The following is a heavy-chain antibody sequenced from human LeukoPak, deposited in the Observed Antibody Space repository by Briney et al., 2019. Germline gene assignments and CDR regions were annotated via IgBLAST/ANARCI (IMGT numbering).Heavy chain of an antibody. CDR1: GFIVSVNY. D-gene: IGHD1-26*01. V-gene: IGHV3-53*01. CDR3: AKDKGFRWELGPFDY. J-gene: IGHJ4*02. Sequence: GGSLRLSCAASGFIVSVNYMSWVRQAPGKGLEWVSVFYSGGHSYHRDGTTYYADSVKGRFTISGDNSKNTLYLQMNSLGAEDTAVYYCAKDKGFRWELGPFDYWGQGTLVTVSS. CDR2: FYSGGHSYHRDGTT.